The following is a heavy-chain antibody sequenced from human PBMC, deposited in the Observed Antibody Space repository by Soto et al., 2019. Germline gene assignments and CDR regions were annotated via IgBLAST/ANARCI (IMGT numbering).Heavy chain of an antibody. CDR1: GFTFSSYW. Sequence: EVQLVESGGGLVQPGGSLRLSCAASGFTFSSYWMHWVRQAPGTGLVWVSRINGDGSSTTYADSVKGRFAISRDNAKNTLYLQVNSLRAEDTAVYYCARGGYRDYARGLDYWGQGSLVTVSS. CDR3: ARGGYRDYARGLDY. V-gene: IGHV3-74*03. D-gene: IGHD4-17*01. J-gene: IGHJ4*02. CDR2: INGDGSST.